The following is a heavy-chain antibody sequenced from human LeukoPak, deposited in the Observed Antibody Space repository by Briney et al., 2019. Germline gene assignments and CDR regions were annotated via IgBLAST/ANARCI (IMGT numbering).Heavy chain of an antibody. CDR1: GYTFTSFT. D-gene: IGHD3-10*01. J-gene: IGHJ4*02. V-gene: IGHV1-3*01. CDR3: ARDRYYGSGTYNYFGY. Sequence: ASVKVSCKPSGYTFTSFTLHWLRQAPGQRLEWMGWINVGNGNTKYSQNFQDRVTITRDTSASTAHMGLRSLRSEDTAVYYCARDRYYGSGTYNYFGYWGQGTLVTVSS. CDR2: INVGNGNT.